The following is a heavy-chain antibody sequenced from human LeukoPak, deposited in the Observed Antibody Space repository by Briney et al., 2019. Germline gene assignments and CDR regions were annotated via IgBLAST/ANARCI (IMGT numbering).Heavy chain of an antibody. V-gene: IGHV3-30*04. J-gene: IGHJ4*02. CDR3: AKGTMVRGVIIEPMDY. CDR2: ISYDGRNK. Sequence: PGRSLRLSCAASGFTFSNYAMHWVRQAPGKGLEWMSVISYDGRNKYFADSVKGRFTLSRDNSKNTLYLQMNNLRAEDTAVYYCAKGTMVRGVIIEPMDYWGQGTLVTVSS. CDR1: GFTFSNYA. D-gene: IGHD3-10*01.